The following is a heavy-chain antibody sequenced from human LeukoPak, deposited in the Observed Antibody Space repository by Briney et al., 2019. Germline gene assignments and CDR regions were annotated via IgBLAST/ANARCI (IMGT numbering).Heavy chain of an antibody. CDR1: GFTFSSYS. J-gene: IGHJ3*01. D-gene: IGHD2-15*01. CDR2: ISSSSSYK. Sequence: GGSLRLSCAASGFTFSSYSMNWVRQAPGKGLEWVSSISSSSSYKYHADSVKGRFIISRDNARNSLTLQMNSLRAEDTAVYYCARAIGARWVLLGVFDFWGRGTMVSVSS. CDR3: ARAIGARWVLLGVFDF. V-gene: IGHV3-21*01.